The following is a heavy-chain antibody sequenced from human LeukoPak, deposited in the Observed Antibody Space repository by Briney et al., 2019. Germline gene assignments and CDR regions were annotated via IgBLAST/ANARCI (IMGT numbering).Heavy chain of an antibody. D-gene: IGHD6-13*01. CDR1: GFPFNAYW. CDR3: ARSLPYGTTWYGRSDF. CDR2: IRQDGDTK. V-gene: IGHV3-7*03. Sequence: GSLRLSCAASGFPFNAYWMTWVRQAPGKGLEWVANIRQDGDTKYYVDSVKGRFTISRDNAMNSLYLQMNSLRAEDTAIYYCARSLPYGTTWYGRSDFWGQGTLVTISS. J-gene: IGHJ4*02.